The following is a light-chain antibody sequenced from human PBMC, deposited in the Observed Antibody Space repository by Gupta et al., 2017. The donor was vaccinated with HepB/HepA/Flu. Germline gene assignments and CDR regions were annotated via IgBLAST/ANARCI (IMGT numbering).Light chain of an antibody. CDR3: CSYAGGSTL. V-gene: IGLV2-23*02. CDR2: EVT. J-gene: IGLJ2*01. Sequence: QSALTQPASVSGSPGQSITISCTGTRSDVGSYDLASWYQQHPGKAHKLMIYEVTKRPSGVSSRFSGSKSGNTASLTISGLQAEDEADYYSCSYAGGSTLFGAGTQLTVL. CDR1: RSDVGSYDL.